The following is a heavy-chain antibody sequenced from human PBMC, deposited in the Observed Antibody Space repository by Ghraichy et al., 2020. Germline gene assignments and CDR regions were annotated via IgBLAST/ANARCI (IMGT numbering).Heavy chain of an antibody. V-gene: IGHV4-59*01. D-gene: IGHD3-22*01. CDR2: IYYSGST. CDR3: ARDRGSGYLSSYYGMDV. Sequence: SETLSLTCSVSGGSISSYYWSWIRQPPGKGLEWIAYIYYSGSTNYNPSLKSRVTISVDTSKNQFSLKLSSVTAADTAVYYCARDRGSGYLSSYYGMDVWGQGTTVTVSS. CDR1: GGSISSYY. J-gene: IGHJ6*02.